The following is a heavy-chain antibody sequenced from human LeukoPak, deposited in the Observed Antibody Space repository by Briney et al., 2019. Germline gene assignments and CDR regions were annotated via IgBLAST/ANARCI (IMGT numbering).Heavy chain of an antibody. CDR3: ARGVRSDCYSCFDY. J-gene: IGHJ4*02. CDR2: INPSGDST. CDR1: GYTFITYY. D-gene: IGHD2-15*01. Sequence: ASVKVSCKASGYTFITYYMHWVRQAPGQGLEWMRIINPSGDSTCYAQKFQGRVTMTRDTSTSTVYMELSSLRSEDTAVYYCARGVRSDCYSCFDYWGQGTLVTVSS. V-gene: IGHV1-46*01.